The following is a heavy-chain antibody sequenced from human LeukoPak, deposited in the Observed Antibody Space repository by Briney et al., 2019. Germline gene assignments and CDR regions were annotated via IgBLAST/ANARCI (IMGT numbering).Heavy chain of an antibody. Sequence: SVKVSCKASGGTFSSYAISWVRQAPGQGLEWMGGIIPIFGTANYAQKFQGRVTITADESTSTAYMELSRLRSDDTAIYYCARFYYDTSGPTNGDCWGQGTLVTVSS. D-gene: IGHD3-22*01. CDR1: GGTFSSYA. CDR2: IIPIFGTA. CDR3: ARFYYDTSGPTNGDC. J-gene: IGHJ4*02. V-gene: IGHV1-69*01.